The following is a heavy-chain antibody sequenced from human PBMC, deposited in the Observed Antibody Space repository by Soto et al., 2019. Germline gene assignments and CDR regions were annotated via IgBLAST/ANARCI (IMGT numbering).Heavy chain of an antibody. V-gene: IGHV3-74*01. D-gene: IGHD3-3*01. CDR1: GFTFSSYW. CDR2: INSDGSST. Sequence: GGSLRLSCAASGFTFSSYWMHWVRQAPGKGLVWVSRINSDGSSTSYADSVKGRFTISRDNAKNTLYLQMNSLRAEDTAVYYCARGNYDFWSGYTRGEPNPGYYGMDVWGQGTTVTVSS. J-gene: IGHJ6*02. CDR3: ARGNYDFWSGYTRGEPNPGYYGMDV.